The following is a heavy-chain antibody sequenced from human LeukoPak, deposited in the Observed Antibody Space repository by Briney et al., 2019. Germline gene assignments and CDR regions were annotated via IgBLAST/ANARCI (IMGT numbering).Heavy chain of an antibody. V-gene: IGHV3-48*04. CDR2: ISSSSSTI. CDR3: ARENGCGGDCYYFDY. J-gene: IGHJ4*02. D-gene: IGHD2-21*01. Sequence: PGGSLRPSCAASGFTFSSYSMNWVRQAPGKGLEWVSYISSSSSTIYYADSVKGRFTISRDNAKNSLYLQINSLRAEDTALYYCARENGCGGDCYYFDYWGQGTLVTVSS. CDR1: GFTFSSYS.